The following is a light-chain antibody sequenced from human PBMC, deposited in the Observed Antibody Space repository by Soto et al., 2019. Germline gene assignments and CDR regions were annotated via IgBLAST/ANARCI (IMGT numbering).Light chain of an antibody. V-gene: IGLV2-8*01. CDR2: EVN. CDR3: SSFAGSNYYV. CDR1: GSDIGAYPY. Sequence: QSALTQPPSASGSLGQSVTISCTGSGSDIGAYPYVSWYQQHAGKPPKLIIYEVNERPSGVPDRFSGSKTGTTASLTVSGLQSEDEADYFCSSFAGSNYYVFGSGTKATVL. J-gene: IGLJ1*01.